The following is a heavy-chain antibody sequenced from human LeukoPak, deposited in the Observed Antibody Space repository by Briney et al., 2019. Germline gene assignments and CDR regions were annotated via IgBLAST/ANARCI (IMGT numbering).Heavy chain of an antibody. Sequence: GGSLRLSCAASGFTFSSYAMHWVRQAPGKGLEYVSAISSNGGSTYYAKAVKGRFTISRDNSKNTLYLQMGSLRAEDMAVYYCARAPLRRRYFDYWGQGTLVTVSS. CDR1: GFTFSSYA. V-gene: IGHV3-64*01. CDR3: ARAPLRRRYFDY. J-gene: IGHJ4*02. CDR2: ISSNGGST.